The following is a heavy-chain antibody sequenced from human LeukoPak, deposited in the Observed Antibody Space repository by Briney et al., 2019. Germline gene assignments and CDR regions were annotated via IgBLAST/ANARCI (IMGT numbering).Heavy chain of an antibody. J-gene: IGHJ1*01. CDR2: MRPNSGET. Sequence: ASVKVSCKASGYTFTNFESNWVRQVAGQGLGWMGWMRPNSGETVNVQKFPGRVTITRDISTSTAYMELTGLRSDDTAVYFCARGYCSGGGCYTAEYLPNWGQGTLVTVPS. CDR3: ARGYCSGGGCYTAEYLPN. CDR1: GYTFTNFE. V-gene: IGHV1-8*03. D-gene: IGHD2-15*01.